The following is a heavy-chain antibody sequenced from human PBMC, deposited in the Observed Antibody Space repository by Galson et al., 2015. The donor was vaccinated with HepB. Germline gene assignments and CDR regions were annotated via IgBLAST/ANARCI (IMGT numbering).Heavy chain of an antibody. Sequence: SLRLSCAASGFTFSDYYMSWIRQAPGKGLEWVSYISSSSYTNYADSVKGRFTISRDNAKNSLYLQMNSLRAEDTAVYYCARGGGIGYCSGGSCYPSWAFDIWGQGTMVTVSS. CDR2: ISSSSYT. V-gene: IGHV3-11*06. CDR1: GFTFSDYY. D-gene: IGHD2-15*01. J-gene: IGHJ3*02. CDR3: ARGGGIGYCSGGSCYPSWAFDI.